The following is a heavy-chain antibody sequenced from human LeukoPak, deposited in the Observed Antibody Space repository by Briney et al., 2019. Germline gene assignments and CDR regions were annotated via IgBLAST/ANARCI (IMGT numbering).Heavy chain of an antibody. J-gene: IGHJ4*02. Sequence: GGSLRLSCAASGFTFSRFWKSWVRQAPGKGLEWVANIKQDGSEKYYVDSVKGRFTISRDNAKNSLYLQMNSLRAEDTAVFYCARDGTYTDYDPDFDIWGRGKVITVSS. CDR2: IKQDGSEK. CDR3: ARDGTYTDYDPDFDI. D-gene: IGHD5-12*01. CDR1: GFTFSRFW. V-gene: IGHV3-7*04.